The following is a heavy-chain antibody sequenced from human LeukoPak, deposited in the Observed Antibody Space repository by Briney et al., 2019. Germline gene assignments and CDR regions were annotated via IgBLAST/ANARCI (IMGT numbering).Heavy chain of an antibody. Sequence: PGGSLRLSCAPSGFTFSSYWMSWVSQAPGKGLEWVANIKQDGSEKYYVDSVKGRFTISRDNDKNSLYLQMNSLRAEDTAVYYCARRGLNYYDSSGYYKDWGQGTLVTVSS. CDR3: ARRGLNYYDSSGYYKD. J-gene: IGHJ4*02. CDR1: GFTFSSYW. V-gene: IGHV3-7*01. D-gene: IGHD3-22*01. CDR2: IKQDGSEK.